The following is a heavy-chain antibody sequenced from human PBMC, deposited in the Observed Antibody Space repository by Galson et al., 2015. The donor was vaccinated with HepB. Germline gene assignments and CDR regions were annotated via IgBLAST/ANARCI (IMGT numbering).Heavy chain of an antibody. Sequence: SLRLSCAASGFTFSDYTMNWVRQAPGKGLEWVSYISSGSTTVYYADSVKGRFTISRDNDRNSLYLQMNSLRAEDTAVYYCARDRYHGLRWYHPPEYWGQGTLVTVSS. V-gene: IGHV3-48*01. CDR2: ISSGSTTV. CDR3: ARDRYHGLRWYHPPEY. J-gene: IGHJ4*02. CDR1: GFTFSDYT. D-gene: IGHD4-23*01.